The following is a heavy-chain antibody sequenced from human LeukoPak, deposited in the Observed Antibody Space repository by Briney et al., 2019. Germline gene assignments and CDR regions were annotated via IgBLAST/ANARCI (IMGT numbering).Heavy chain of an antibody. V-gene: IGHV5-51*01. J-gene: IGHJ4*02. Sequence: KPGESLTISCAGSGYSFTYRWIGWVPQGPGKGLEWMGSIYPGDSDTRYSPSFQGQVTISADKSISTAYLQWSSLKASDTAMYYCAAQIRSFDWLSMGTRDLDYWGQGTLVTVSS. CDR2: IYPGDSDT. D-gene: IGHD3-9*01. CDR3: AAQIRSFDWLSMGTRDLDY. CDR1: GYSFTYRW.